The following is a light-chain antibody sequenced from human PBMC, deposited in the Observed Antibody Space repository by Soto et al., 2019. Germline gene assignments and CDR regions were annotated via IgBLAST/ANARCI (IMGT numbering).Light chain of an antibody. J-gene: IGLJ1*01. CDR1: SSDVGSYNR. Sequence: QSALTQPPSVSGSPGQSVTISCTGTSSDVGSYNRVSWYQQPPGTAPKLMIYEVSNRPSGVPDRFSGYKSDNTASLTISGLQAEDEADYYCSLYTTSSLYVFGTGTKLTVL. CDR2: EVS. V-gene: IGLV2-18*01. CDR3: SLYTTSSLYV.